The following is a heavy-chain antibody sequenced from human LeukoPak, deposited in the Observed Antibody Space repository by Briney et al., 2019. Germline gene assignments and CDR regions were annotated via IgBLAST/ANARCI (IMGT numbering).Heavy chain of an antibody. D-gene: IGHD6-19*01. CDR3: AQTGGKDLGSSGWLNY. CDR2: IYWDDDK. V-gene: IGHV2-5*02. Sequence: SGPTLVNPTQTLTLTCTFSGFSLSTSGVGVGWIRQPPGKALEWLALIYWDDDKRYSPSLKSRLTITKDTSKNQVVLTMTNMDPVDTATYYCAQTGGKDLGSSGWLNYWGQGTLDTVSS. J-gene: IGHJ4*02. CDR1: GFSLSTSGVG.